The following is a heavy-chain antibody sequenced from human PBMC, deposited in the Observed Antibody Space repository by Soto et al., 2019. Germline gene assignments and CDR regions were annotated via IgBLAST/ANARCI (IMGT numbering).Heavy chain of an antibody. D-gene: IGHD1-7*01. CDR2: ISWNSGSI. V-gene: IGHV3-9*01. CDR1: GFTFDDYV. J-gene: IGHJ3*02. Sequence: EVQLVESGGGLVQPGRSLRLSCAASGFTFDDYVMYWVRQAPGKGLEWVSGISWNSGSIGYADSVKGRFTISRDNAKNSLNLQMNSLRAEDTALYYCAKLELDAFDIWGQGTMVTVSS. CDR3: AKLELDAFDI.